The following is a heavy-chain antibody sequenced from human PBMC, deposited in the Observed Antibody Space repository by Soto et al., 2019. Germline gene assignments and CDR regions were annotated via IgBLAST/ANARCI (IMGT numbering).Heavy chain of an antibody. D-gene: IGHD3-10*01. CDR1: GGTFSSYA. CDR2: IIPIFGTA. CDR3: ATCIGFGELTPCDY. J-gene: IGHJ4*02. V-gene: IGHV1-69*12. Sequence: QVQLVQSGAEVKKPGSSVKVSCKASGGTFSSYAISWVRQAPGQGLEWMGGIIPIFGTANYAQKFQGRVTLTADEATRTAYMELSSLRSEDTAVYYCATCIGFGELTPCDYWGQGTLVTVSS.